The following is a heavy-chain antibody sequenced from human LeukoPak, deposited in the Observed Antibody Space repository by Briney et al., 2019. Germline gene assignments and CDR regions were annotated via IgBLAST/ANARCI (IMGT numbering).Heavy chain of an antibody. CDR3: ARHTTAARGVYYYMDV. J-gene: IGHJ6*03. D-gene: IGHD6-6*01. CDR1: GYTFSTYW. Sequence: GESLKISCKGSGYTFSTYWIVWVRQMPGKGLEWMGIIYPGDSDTRYSPSFQGQVTISADKSISTAYLQWSSLKASDTAMYYCARHTTAARGVYYYMDVWGKGTTVTVSS. CDR2: IYPGDSDT. V-gene: IGHV5-51*01.